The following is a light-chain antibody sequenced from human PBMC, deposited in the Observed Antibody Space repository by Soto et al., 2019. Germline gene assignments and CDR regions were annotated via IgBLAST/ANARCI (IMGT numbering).Light chain of an antibody. V-gene: IGKV1-12*01. J-gene: IGKJ2*01. CDR1: QSINNW. CDR2: AAS. CDR3: QQANSFPYT. Sequence: DIQMTQSPPTLSASVGDRVTITCRASQSINNWLAWYQQKPGKAPKLLIYAASNLQSGVPSRFSGSGSGTDFTLTISSLQPEDFATYYCQQANSFPYTFGQGTKVDNK.